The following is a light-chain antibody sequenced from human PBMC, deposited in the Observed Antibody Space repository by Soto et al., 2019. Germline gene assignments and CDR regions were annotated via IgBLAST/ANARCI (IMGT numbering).Light chain of an antibody. V-gene: IGKV3-20*01. J-gene: IGKJ5*01. CDR1: QTVSSTY. CDR2: GAS. CDR3: QQYGSSLIT. Sequence: ENVLPQSPGTLSLSPGERATLSCRASQTVSSTYLAWYQQKPGQAPRLLIYGASSRATGIPDRLSGTVSGTDFTLTISRLEPEDFAVYYCQQYGSSLITFGQVTRLAIK.